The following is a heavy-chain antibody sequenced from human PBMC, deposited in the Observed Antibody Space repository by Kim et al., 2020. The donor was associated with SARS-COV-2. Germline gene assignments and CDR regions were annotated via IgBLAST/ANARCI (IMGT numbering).Heavy chain of an antibody. J-gene: IGHJ4*02. D-gene: IGHD6-13*01. V-gene: IGHV1-24*01. CDR2: T. CDR3: ATSSSWYNFDY. Sequence: TIYAQKFQGRVTMTEDTSTDTAYMELSRLRSEDTDVYYCATSSSWYNFDYWGQGTLVTVSS.